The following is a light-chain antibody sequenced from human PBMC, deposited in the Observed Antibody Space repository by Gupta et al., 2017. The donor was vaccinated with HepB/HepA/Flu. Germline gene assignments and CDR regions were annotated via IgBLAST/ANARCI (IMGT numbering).Light chain of an antibody. CDR1: QRVRSY. CDR3: QQPSNCPPCI. J-gene: IGKJ2*02. CDR2: DAS. V-gene: IGKV3-11*01. Sequence: EIVLTQSPATLSLSPGERATLSCRASQRVRSYLAWYQQKPGQAPRLLIYDASNRDTGIPARFCGSGCGKNLSLTISSREQEDFAVYYYQQPSNCPPCIFGQGTKLDIK.